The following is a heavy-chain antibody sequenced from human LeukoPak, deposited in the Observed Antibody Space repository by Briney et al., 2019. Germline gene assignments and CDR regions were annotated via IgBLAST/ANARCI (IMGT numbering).Heavy chain of an antibody. J-gene: IGHJ4*02. D-gene: IGHD2-15*01. V-gene: IGHV1-46*01. Sequence: ASVKVSCKASGYTFTSYYMHWVRQAPGQGLEWMGKINPSGGSTSYAQKFQGRVTMTRDTSTSTVYMELSSLRSEDTAVYYCARDLNNCSGGSCYYFDYWGQGTLVTVSS. CDR3: ARDLNNCSGGSCYYFDY. CDR2: INPSGGST. CDR1: GYTFTSYY.